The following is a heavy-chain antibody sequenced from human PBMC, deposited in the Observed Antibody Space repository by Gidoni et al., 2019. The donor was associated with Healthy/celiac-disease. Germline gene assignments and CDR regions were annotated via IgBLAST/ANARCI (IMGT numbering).Heavy chain of an antibody. V-gene: IGHV4-34*01. CDR2: INHSGST. CDR3: ARKERWRQYYFDY. CDR1: GGSFSGYY. J-gene: IGHJ4*02. Sequence: QVQLQQWGAGLFKPSETLSLTCAVYGGSFSGYYWSWIRQPPGKGLEWIGEINHSGSTNYNPSLKSRVTISVDTSKNQFSLKLSSVTAADTAVYYCARKERWRQYYFDYWGQGTLVTVSS.